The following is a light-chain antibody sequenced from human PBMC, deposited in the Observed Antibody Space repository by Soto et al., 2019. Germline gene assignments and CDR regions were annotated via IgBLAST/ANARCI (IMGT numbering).Light chain of an antibody. CDR2: GAS. J-gene: IGKJ1*01. V-gene: IGKV3D-20*02. CDR3: HQRNK. CDR1: QSVSSSY. Sequence: EIVLTQSPGTLSLSPGERATLSCRASQSVSSSYLAWFQQKPGQAPRLLIYGASSRVTGIPARFSGSRSGTDFTLTISSLEPEDFAVYFCHQRNKFGQGTKVDIK.